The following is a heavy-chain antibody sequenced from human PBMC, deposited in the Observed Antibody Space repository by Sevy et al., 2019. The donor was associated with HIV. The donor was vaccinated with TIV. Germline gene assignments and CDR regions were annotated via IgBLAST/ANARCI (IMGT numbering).Heavy chain of an antibody. V-gene: IGHV3-73*01. CDR2: IRSKANSYAT. Sequence: GGSLRLSCAASGFTFSGSAMHWVRQASGKGLEWVGRIRSKANSYATAYAASVKGRFTISRDDSKNTAYLQMNSLKTEETAVYYCTRLGITGTTDYWGQGTLVTVSS. CDR1: GFTFSGSA. J-gene: IGHJ4*02. CDR3: TRLGITGTTDY. D-gene: IGHD1-7*01.